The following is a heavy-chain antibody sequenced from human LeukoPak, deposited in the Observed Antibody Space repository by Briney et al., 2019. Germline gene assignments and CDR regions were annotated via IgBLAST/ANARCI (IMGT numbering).Heavy chain of an antibody. V-gene: IGHV4-34*01. Sequence: SETLSLTCAVYGGSFSGYYWSWIRQPPGKGLEWIGEINHSGSTNYNPSLKSRVTISVDTSKNQFSLKLSSVTAADTAVYYWARSGGGGYYFDYWGQGTLVTVSS. D-gene: IGHD3-10*01. CDR1: GGSFSGYY. CDR2: INHSGST. CDR3: ARSGGGGYYFDY. J-gene: IGHJ4*02.